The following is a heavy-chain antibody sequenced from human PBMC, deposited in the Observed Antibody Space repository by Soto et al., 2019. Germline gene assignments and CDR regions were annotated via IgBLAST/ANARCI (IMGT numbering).Heavy chain of an antibody. D-gene: IGHD2-8*01. CDR1: GYRFTDYH. CDR3: ATGHSTDCSIVECSVYHSDVLDV. CDR2: INPKSGGT. Sequence: AVKASSKASGYRFTDYHIQWVRQAPGQGLEWLGRINPKSGGTSTAQKFQGWVTMTRDRSISTVYMELTRLRSDDTAVYFCATGHSTDCSIVECSVYHSDVLDVWTRGTSVT. V-gene: IGHV1-2*04. J-gene: IGHJ6*02.